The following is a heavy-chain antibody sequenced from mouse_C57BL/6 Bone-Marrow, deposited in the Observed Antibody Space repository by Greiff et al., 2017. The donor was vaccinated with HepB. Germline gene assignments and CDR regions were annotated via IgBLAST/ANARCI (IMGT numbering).Heavy chain of an antibody. CDR1: GFSLTSYG. CDR2: IWRGGST. Sequence: VKLQESGPGLVQPSQSLSITCTVSGFSLTSYGVHWVRQSPGKGLEWLGVIWRGGSTDYNAAFMSRLSITKDNSKSQVFFKMNSLQADDTAIYYCAKGELLRSYYYAMDYWGQGTSVTVSS. J-gene: IGHJ4*01. CDR3: AKGELLRSYYYAMDY. D-gene: IGHD1-1*01. V-gene: IGHV2-5*01.